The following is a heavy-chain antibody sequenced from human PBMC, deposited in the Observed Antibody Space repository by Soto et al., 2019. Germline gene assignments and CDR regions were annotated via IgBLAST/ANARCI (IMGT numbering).Heavy chain of an antibody. V-gene: IGHV1-46*03. D-gene: IGHD5-18*01. CDR2: INPSGGST. CDR3: ARDPGRPDLWIQLWFNFDY. J-gene: IGHJ4*02. CDR1: GYTFTSYY. Sequence: GASVKVSCKASGYTFTSYYMHWVRQAPGQGLEWMGIINPSGGSTSYAQKFQGRVTMTRDTSTSTVYMELSSLRSEDTAVYYCARDPGRPDLWIQLWFNFDYWGQGTLVTVSS.